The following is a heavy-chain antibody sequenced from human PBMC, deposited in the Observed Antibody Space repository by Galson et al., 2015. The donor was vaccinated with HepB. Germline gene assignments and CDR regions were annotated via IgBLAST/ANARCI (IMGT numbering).Heavy chain of an antibody. D-gene: IGHD6-13*01. V-gene: IGHV1-18*04. CDR1: GYTFTSYG. CDR2: ISTYNGNT. Sequence: SVKVSCKASGYTFTSYGINWVRQAPGQGLEWMGWISTYNGNTNYAQKLQGRVTLTTDTSASTAYMELRSLRSDDTAVYYCARDPGGQQQPYYYGMDVWGQGTTVTVSS. J-gene: IGHJ6*02. CDR3: ARDPGGQQQPYYYGMDV.